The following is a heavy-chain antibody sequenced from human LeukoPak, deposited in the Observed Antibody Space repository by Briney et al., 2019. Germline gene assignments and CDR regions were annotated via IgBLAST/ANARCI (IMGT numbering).Heavy chain of an antibody. V-gene: IGHV4-39*07. CDR1: GDSISSSRFY. J-gene: IGHJ4*02. CDR3: ASRKLGNDY. D-gene: IGHD7-27*01. Sequence: PSETLSLTCTVSGDSISSSRFYWAWIRQPPGQGLEWIGSINYSESTYYNSSLKSRVTISGDTSKNQFSLKLTSVTAADTAVYCASRKLGNDYWGQGTLVTVSS. CDR2: INYSEST.